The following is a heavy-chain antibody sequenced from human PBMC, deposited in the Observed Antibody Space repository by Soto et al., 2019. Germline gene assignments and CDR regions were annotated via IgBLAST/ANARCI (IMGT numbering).Heavy chain of an antibody. D-gene: IGHD2-15*01. V-gene: IGHV1-46*01. CDR1: GYTFTSCE. J-gene: IGHJ6*02. CDR3: ARRPYCSGGTCYGMDV. CDR2: INPSGGGA. Sequence: GASVKVSCKASGYTFTSCEIHWVRQAPGQGPEWMGIINPSGGGASYAQKFRDRVTMTWDTSTTTVYMELSSLRSEDTAIYYCARRPYCSGGTCYGMDVWAQGTTVTVSS.